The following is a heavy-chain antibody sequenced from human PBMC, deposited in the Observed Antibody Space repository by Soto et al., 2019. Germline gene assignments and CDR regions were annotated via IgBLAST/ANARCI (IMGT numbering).Heavy chain of an antibody. CDR1: GFTFSDHY. CDR3: AKAGGGAPYYYYYGMDV. D-gene: IGHD2-21*01. V-gene: IGHV3-72*01. CDR2: TRNKANSYTT. J-gene: IGHJ6*02. Sequence: GGSLRLSCAASGFTFSDHYMDWVRQAPGKGLEWVGRTRNKANSYTTEYAASVKGRFTISRDDSKNSLYLQMNSLKTEDTAVYYCAKAGGGAPYYYYYGMDVWGQGTTVTVSS.